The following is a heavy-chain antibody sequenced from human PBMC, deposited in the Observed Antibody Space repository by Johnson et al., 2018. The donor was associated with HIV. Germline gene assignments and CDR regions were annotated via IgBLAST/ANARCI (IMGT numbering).Heavy chain of an antibody. CDR2: ILWDGSKK. J-gene: IGHJ3*02. CDR1: GFTFSSYG. D-gene: IGHD1-26*01. CDR3: ANGDDRGSDAFDI. V-gene: IGHV3-30*18. Sequence: VQLVESGGGVVQPGRSLGLSCAASGFTFSSYGMHWVRQAPGQGLDGVEVILWDGSKKYYADSVKGEFTISRDNSKNTLYLQMNSLRAADTAVYYCANGDDRGSDAFDIWGQGTMVTVSS.